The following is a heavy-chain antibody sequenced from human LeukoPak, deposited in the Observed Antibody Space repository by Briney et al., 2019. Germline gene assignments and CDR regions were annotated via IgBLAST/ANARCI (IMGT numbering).Heavy chain of an antibody. D-gene: IGHD2-2*01. CDR3: ARMDAPAIVPAHSPDY. CDR2: ISYDGSNK. CDR1: GFTFSSYA. V-gene: IGHV3-30-3*01. Sequence: RPGESLRLSCAASGFTFSSYAMHWVRQAPGKGLEWVAVISYDGSNKYYADSVKGRFTISRDNSKNTLYLQMNSLRAEDTAVYYCARMDAPAIVPAHSPDYWGQGTLVTVSS. J-gene: IGHJ4*02.